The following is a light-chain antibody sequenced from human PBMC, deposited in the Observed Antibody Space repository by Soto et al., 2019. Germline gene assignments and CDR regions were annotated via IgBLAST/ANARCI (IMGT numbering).Light chain of an antibody. CDR1: SSDVGSYNL. Sequence: QSALTQPASVSESPGQSITISCSGTSSDVGSYNLVSWYQQHPGKAPKLMIYEGSKRPSGVSNRFSGSKSGNTASLTISGLQAEDEADDYCCSYAGSSTLFGGGTKLTVL. CDR2: EGS. V-gene: IGLV2-23*01. J-gene: IGLJ2*01. CDR3: CSYAGSSTL.